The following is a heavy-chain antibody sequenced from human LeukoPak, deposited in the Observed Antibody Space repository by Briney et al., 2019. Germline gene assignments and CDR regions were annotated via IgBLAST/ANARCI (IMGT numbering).Heavy chain of an antibody. D-gene: IGHD2-2*02. CDR3: ARAPSVYCSSTSCYTGRGYYFDY. CDR1: GGSISSGSYY. Sequence: SETLSLTCTVSGGSISSGSYYWSWIRQPAGKGLEWIGRIYTSGSTNYNPSLKSRVTISVDTSKNQFSLKLSSVTAADTAVYYCARAPSVYCSSTSCYTGRGYYFDYWGQGTLVTVSS. CDR2: IYTSGST. V-gene: IGHV4-61*02. J-gene: IGHJ4*02.